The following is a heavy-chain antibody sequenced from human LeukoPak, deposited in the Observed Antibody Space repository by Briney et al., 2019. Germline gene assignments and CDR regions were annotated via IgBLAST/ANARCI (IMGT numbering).Heavy chain of an antibody. V-gene: IGHV5-51*01. D-gene: IGHD3-22*01. CDR2: IYPGDSYI. J-gene: IGHJ4*02. CDR3: ARTYYSDSSGYALDY. Sequence: GESLKISCKGSGYSFTSYWIGWVRQMPGKGLEWMGIIYPGDSYIRFSPSLQGQVTISADKSISTAYLQWSSLKASDTAMYYCARTYYSDSSGYALDYWGQGTLVPVSS. CDR1: GYSFTSYW.